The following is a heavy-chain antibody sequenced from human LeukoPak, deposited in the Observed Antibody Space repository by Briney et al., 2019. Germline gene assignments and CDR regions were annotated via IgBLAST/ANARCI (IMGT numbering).Heavy chain of an antibody. V-gene: IGHV4-34*01. Sequence: SETLSLTCAVYGGSFSGYYWSWIRQPPGKGLEWIGEINHSGSTNCNPSFKSRVTISVDTSKNQFSLKLSPVTAADTAVYYCARGARYCSSTSCYGNFDYWGQGTLVTVSS. CDR3: ARGARYCSSTSCYGNFDY. J-gene: IGHJ4*02. CDR2: INHSGST. D-gene: IGHD2-2*01. CDR1: GGSFSGYY.